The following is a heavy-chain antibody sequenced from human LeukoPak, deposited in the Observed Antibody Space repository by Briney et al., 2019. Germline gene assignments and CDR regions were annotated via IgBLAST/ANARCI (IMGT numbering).Heavy chain of an antibody. D-gene: IGHD2-15*01. Sequence: GGSLRLSCAASGFTFDDYTMHWVRQAPGKGLEWVSLISWDGGSTYYADSVKGRFTISRDNAKNSLYLQMNSLRAEDTAVYYCARDGGYCSGGSCYGRYYYYGMDVWGQGTTVTVSS. J-gene: IGHJ6*02. CDR1: GFTFDDYT. V-gene: IGHV3-43*01. CDR3: ARDGGYCSGGSCYGRYYYYGMDV. CDR2: ISWDGGST.